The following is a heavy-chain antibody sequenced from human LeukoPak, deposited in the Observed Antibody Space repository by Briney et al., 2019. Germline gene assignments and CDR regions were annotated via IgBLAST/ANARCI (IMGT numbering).Heavy chain of an antibody. CDR1: GYTFTFYD. Sequence: ASVKVSCKASGYTFTFYDIQWVRQAAGQGLEWMGLINPSGGSTNYAQKFQGRVTMTRDTSTSTVYMELSSLRSEDTAVYYCARGPSITMVRGGQWYYYMDVWGKGTTVTISS. CDR3: ARGPSITMVRGGQWYYYMDV. D-gene: IGHD3-10*01. V-gene: IGHV1-46*01. CDR2: INPSGGST. J-gene: IGHJ6*03.